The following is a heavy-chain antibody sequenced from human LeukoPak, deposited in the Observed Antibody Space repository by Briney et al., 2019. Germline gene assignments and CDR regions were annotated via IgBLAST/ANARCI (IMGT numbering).Heavy chain of an antibody. CDR2: ISYDGSNK. CDR1: RFTFSSYA. CDR3: ARDTTVKSYYYYGMDV. Sequence: PGGSLRLSCAASRFTFSSYAMHWVRQAPGKGLEWVAIISYDGSNKYYADSVKGRFTISRDNSKNTLYLQMNSLRAEDTAVYYCARDTTVKSYYYYGMDVWGQGTTVTVSS. J-gene: IGHJ6*02. V-gene: IGHV3-30-3*01. D-gene: IGHD4-17*01.